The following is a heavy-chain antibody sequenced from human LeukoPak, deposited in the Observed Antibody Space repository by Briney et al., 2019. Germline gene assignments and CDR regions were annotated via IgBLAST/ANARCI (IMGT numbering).Heavy chain of an antibody. CDR1: GFTVSSNY. CDR2: IYSGGST. V-gene: IGHV3-53*01. D-gene: IGHD4-17*01. CDR3: ARDRNDYGDSFFDY. Sequence: GGSLRLSCAASGFTVSSNYMSWVRQAPGKGLEWVSVIYSGGSTYYADSVKGRFTISRDNSKNTLYLQMNSLRAEDTAVYYCARDRNDYGDSFFDYWGQGTLVTVSS. J-gene: IGHJ4*02.